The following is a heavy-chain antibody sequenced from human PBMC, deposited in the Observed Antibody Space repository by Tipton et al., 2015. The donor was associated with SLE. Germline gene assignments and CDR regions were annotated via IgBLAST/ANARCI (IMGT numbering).Heavy chain of an antibody. CDR3: ATDRYRIALDGMDV. CDR2: IRYDGNNK. J-gene: IGHJ6*02. V-gene: IGHV3-30*02. Sequence: SLRLSCVASGFTLSTYGMHWVRQAPGKGLEWVAFIRYDGNNKYYADSVKGRFTISRDNSKNTLFLQMNSLRGEDTAIYCCATDRYRIALDGMDVWGQGTTVTVSS. CDR1: GFTLSTYG. D-gene: IGHD6-13*01.